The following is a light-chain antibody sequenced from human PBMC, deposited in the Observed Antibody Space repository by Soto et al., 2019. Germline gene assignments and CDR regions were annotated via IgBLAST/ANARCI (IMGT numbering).Light chain of an antibody. CDR3: QQGNSFPIT. CDR1: QGISRW. Sequence: DIQMTQSPSSVSASVGDRGTITCLASQGISRWLAWYQQKPGKATKLLIYAASSLQSGVPSRFSGSGSGTDFTLTIRSLQPEDFAIYYCQQGNSFPITFGQGTRLEIK. J-gene: IGKJ5*01. CDR2: AAS. V-gene: IGKV1-12*01.